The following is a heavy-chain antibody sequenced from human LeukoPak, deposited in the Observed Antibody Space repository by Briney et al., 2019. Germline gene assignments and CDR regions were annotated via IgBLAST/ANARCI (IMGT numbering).Heavy chain of an antibody. CDR2: TYYRSKWYN. CDR3: AREYSGATSYFDY. Sequence: SQTLSLTCAISGVTVSTNSAAWNWIRQSPSRGLEWLGRTYYRSKWYNDYVESVKSRITINPDTSKNQFSLHLKSVTPEDTAVYYCAREYSGATSYFDYWGQGGLVTVSS. J-gene: IGHJ4*02. CDR1: GVTVSTNSAA. D-gene: IGHD2-15*01. V-gene: IGHV6-1*01.